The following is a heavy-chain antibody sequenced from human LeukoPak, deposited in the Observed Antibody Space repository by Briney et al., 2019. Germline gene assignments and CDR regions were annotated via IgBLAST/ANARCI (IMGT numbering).Heavy chain of an antibody. D-gene: IGHD3-22*01. CDR3: TRDRSGYYYNWFDP. V-gene: IGHV3-49*04. J-gene: IGHJ5*02. Sequence: GGSLRLSCTASGFTFGDYTMNWVRQAPGKGLEWVGFIRSKAYGGTTEYAASVKGRFTISRDDSKTIAYLQMNSLKTKDTALYYCTRDRSGYYYNWFDPWGQGTLVTVSS. CDR1: GFTFGDYT. CDR2: IRSKAYGGTT.